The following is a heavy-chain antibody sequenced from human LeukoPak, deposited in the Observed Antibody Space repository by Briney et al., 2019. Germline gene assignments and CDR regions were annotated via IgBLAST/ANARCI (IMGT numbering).Heavy chain of an antibody. V-gene: IGHV1-18*01. D-gene: IGHD2-15*01. J-gene: IGHJ3*02. Sequence: GASVKVSCKASGYTFTSYGISWVRQAPGQGLEWMGWISAYNGNTNYAQKLQGRVTMTTDTSTSTAYMELRSLRSDDTAVYYCARDGYCSGGSCYSNDAFDIWAKGQWSPSLQ. CDR2: ISAYNGNT. CDR3: ARDGYCSGGSCYSNDAFDI. CDR1: GYTFTSYG.